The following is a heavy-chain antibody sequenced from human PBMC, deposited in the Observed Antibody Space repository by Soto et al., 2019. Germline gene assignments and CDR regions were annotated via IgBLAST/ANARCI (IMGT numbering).Heavy chain of an antibody. CDR1: GDSLSIASFY. Sequence: ASETLSLTCTVSGDSLSIASFYLGWIRQPPGKGLEWIGTVYYVGSTYYNPSLKSRVTISVETSKNHFSLKLSSVTAADKAVYYCARKRVYCGGDCSTQWGQGTLVTL. CDR3: ARKRVYCGGDCSTQ. CDR2: VYYVGST. V-gene: IGHV4-39*02. J-gene: IGHJ4*02. D-gene: IGHD2-21*02.